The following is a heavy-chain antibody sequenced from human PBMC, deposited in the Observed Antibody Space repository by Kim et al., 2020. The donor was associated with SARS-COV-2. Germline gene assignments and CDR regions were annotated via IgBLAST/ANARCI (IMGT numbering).Heavy chain of an antibody. J-gene: IGHJ4*02. CDR3: ARHENFGVVTVDY. D-gene: IGHD3-3*01. Sequence: YTPSLKSRVPISVDTSKNQFSRKLSSVTAADTAVYYCARHENFGVVTVDYWGQGTLVTVSS. V-gene: IGHV4-39*01.